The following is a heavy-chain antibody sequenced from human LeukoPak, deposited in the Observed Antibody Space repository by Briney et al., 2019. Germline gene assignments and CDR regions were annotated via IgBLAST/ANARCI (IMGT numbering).Heavy chain of an antibody. CDR2: IYYSGST. D-gene: IGHD3-3*01. CDR3: ARLLSYDFWSGYSAYFDY. V-gene: IGHV4-59*08. CDR1: GGSISSYY. Sequence: SETLSLTCTVSGGSISSYYWSWIRQPPGKGLEWIGYIYYSGSTNYNPSLKSRVTISVDTSKNQFSLKLSSVTAADTAVYYCARLLSYDFWSGYSAYFDYWGQGTLVTVSS. J-gene: IGHJ4*02.